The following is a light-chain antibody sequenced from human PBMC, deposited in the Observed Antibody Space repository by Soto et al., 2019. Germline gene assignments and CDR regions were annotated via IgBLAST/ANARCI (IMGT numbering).Light chain of an antibody. CDR1: QSISTW. CDR3: QPYNSPYT. Sequence: DIQMTQSPSTLSASVGDRVTITCRASQSISTWLAWYQQKPGKAPKVLIYKASSLESGVPSRFSGTGSGTEFTLTISSLQPDDFATYYCQPYNSPYTFGQGTKLEIK. V-gene: IGKV1-5*03. J-gene: IGKJ2*01. CDR2: KAS.